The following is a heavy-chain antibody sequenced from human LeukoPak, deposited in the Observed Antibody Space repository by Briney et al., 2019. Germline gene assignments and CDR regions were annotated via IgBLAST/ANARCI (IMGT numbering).Heavy chain of an antibody. D-gene: IGHD1-26*01. CDR2: FSYSGST. CDR3: ARMYSGTSYYFDY. V-gene: IGHV4-59*01. J-gene: IGHJ4*02. Sequence: SETLSLTCSVSGASISTYYWIWIRQPPAKGLEWMGFFSYSGSTKYNPSLKSRVTMSVDTSKNQFSLELNSVTAADTAVYYCARMYSGTSYYFDYWGQGTLVTVSS. CDR1: GASISTYY.